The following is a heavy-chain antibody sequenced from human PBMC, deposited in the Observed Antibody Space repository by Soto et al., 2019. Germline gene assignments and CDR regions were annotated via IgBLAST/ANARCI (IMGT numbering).Heavy chain of an antibody. CDR3: AKDGGLHYYGSGSYYNAPFFDY. Sequence: PGGSLRLSCAASGFTFSSYAMSWVRQAPGKGLEWVSAISGSGGSTYYADSVKGRFTISRDNSKNTLYLQMNSLRAEDTAVYYCAKDGGLHYYGSGSYYNAPFFDYWGQGTLVTVSS. CDR1: GFTFSSYA. CDR2: ISGSGGST. J-gene: IGHJ4*02. D-gene: IGHD3-10*01. V-gene: IGHV3-23*01.